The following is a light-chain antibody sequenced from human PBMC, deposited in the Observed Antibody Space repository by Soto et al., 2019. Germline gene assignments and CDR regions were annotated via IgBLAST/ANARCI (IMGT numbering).Light chain of an antibody. Sequence: DIQMTQSPFTLSASVGDRVTITCRASQSVDIWLAWYQQKPGKAPKLLIYKASSLESGVPLRFSGSGSGTEFTLTISSLQPDDFATYYCQQYNGFSRTFGQGTKVEV. CDR1: QSVDIW. CDR2: KAS. CDR3: QQYNGFSRT. V-gene: IGKV1-5*03. J-gene: IGKJ1*01.